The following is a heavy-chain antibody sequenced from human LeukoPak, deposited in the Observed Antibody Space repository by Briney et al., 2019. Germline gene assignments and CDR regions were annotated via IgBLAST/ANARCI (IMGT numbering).Heavy chain of an antibody. Sequence: GGSLRLSCAASGFTFSSYSMNWVRQAPGKGLEWVSSISSSSSYIYYADSVKGRFTISRDNAKNSLYLQMNSLRAEDTAVYHCARSFATIAVAAPFDYWGQGTLVTVSS. CDR1: GFTFSSYS. CDR3: ARSFATIAVAAPFDY. D-gene: IGHD6-19*01. V-gene: IGHV3-21*01. J-gene: IGHJ4*02. CDR2: ISSSSSYI.